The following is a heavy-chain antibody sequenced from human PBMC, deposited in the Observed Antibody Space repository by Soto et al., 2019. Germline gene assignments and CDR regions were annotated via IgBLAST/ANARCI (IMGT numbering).Heavy chain of an antibody. V-gene: IGHV4-31*03. Sequence: SETLSLTCTVSGGSISSGGYYWSWIRQHPGKGLEWIGYIYYSGSTYYNPSLKSRVTISVDTSKNQFSLKLSSVTAADTATYYCVHSRCGGDCLQSYSSHYYYGMDVWGQGTTVTVSS. CDR3: VHSRCGGDCLQSYSSHYYYGMDV. J-gene: IGHJ6*02. CDR2: IYYSGST. D-gene: IGHD2-21*02. CDR1: GGSISSGGYY.